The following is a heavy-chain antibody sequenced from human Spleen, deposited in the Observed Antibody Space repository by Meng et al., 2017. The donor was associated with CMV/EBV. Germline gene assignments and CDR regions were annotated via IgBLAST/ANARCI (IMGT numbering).Heavy chain of an antibody. J-gene: IGHJ4*02. CDR2: INHSGST. CDR1: GGSFSGYY. V-gene: IGHV4-34*01. CDR3: ARAYCGGDCYSRGGYYFDY. Sequence: QVQVPQGGAGLLKPSGPLSLTWAVYGGSFSGYYWSWIRQPPGKGLEWIGEINHSGSTNYNPSLKSRVTISVDTSKNQFSLKLSSVTAADTAVYYCARAYCGGDCYSRGGYYFDYWGQGTLVTVSS. D-gene: IGHD2-21*02.